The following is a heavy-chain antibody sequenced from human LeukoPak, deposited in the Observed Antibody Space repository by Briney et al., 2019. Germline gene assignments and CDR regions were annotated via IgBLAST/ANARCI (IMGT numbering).Heavy chain of an antibody. CDR1: GFTFSDYY. D-gene: IGHD6-19*01. CDR3: ARTKRAVAGRVNYYGMDV. Sequence: PGGSLRLSCTASGFTFSDYYMSWIRQAPGKGLEWVSYISSSGSTIYYADSVKGRFTISRDNAKNSLYLQMNSLRAEDTAVYYCARTKRAVAGRVNYYGMDVWGQGTTVTVSS. V-gene: IGHV3-11*01. J-gene: IGHJ6*02. CDR2: ISSSGSTI.